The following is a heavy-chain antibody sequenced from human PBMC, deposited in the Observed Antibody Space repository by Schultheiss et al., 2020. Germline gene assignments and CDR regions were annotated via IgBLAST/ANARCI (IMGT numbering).Heavy chain of an antibody. Sequence: GGSLRLSCAASGFTVSSNYMSWVRQAPGKGLEWVSVIYSGGSTYYADSVKGRFTISRDNSKNTLYLQMNSLRAEDTAVYYCARMGGIAVAVRTNWFDPWGKGTLVTVSS. J-gene: IGHJ5*02. V-gene: IGHV3-53*05. CDR3: ARMGGIAVAVRTNWFDP. D-gene: IGHD6-19*01. CDR1: GFTVSSNY. CDR2: IYSGGST.